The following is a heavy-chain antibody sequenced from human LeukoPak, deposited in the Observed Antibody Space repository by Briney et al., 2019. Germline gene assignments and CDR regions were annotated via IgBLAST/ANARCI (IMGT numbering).Heavy chain of an antibody. CDR2: ITGSGGAV. D-gene: IGHD3-16*01. CDR1: EFTFSSYD. CDR3: ARNGGGLDY. V-gene: IGHV3-48*03. Sequence: PGGSPRLSCAASEFTFSSYDIIWVRQAPGKGLEWVSWITGSGGAVKYTDSVKGRFTISRDNAKKSVYLQMNSLRVEDTAVYYCARNGGGLDYWGQGTLVTVSS. J-gene: IGHJ4*02.